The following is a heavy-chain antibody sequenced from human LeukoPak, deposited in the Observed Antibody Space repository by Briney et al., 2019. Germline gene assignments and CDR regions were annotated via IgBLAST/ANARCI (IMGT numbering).Heavy chain of an antibody. Sequence: PGGSLRLSCAASGFTFDDYGMSWVRQAPGKGLEWVSGINWNGGSTGYADSVKGRFTISRDNAKNSLYLQMNSLGAEDTALYYCARGAGSGYYTNFDYWGQGTLVTVSS. D-gene: IGHD3-3*01. J-gene: IGHJ4*02. CDR1: GFTFDDYG. CDR2: INWNGGST. V-gene: IGHV3-20*04. CDR3: ARGAGSGYYTNFDY.